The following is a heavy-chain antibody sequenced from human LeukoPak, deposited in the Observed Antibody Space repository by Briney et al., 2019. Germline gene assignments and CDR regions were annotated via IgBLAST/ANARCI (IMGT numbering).Heavy chain of an antibody. CDR3: ARLWSGAPFDY. CDR1: GGSMSNYY. Sequence: SETLSLTCTVSGGSMSNYYWSWIQQPPGKGLEWIGYIYYSGSTNYNPSLKSRVTISVDTSKNQFSLKLSSVTAADTAVYYCARLWSGAPFDYWGQGTLVTVSS. V-gene: IGHV4-59*08. D-gene: IGHD1-26*01. CDR2: IYYSGST. J-gene: IGHJ4*02.